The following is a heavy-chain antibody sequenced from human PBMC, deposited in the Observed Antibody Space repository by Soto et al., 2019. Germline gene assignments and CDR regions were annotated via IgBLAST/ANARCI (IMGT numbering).Heavy chain of an antibody. D-gene: IGHD2-2*01. CDR1: GFTFSSSW. Sequence: GGSLRLSCAASGFTFSSSWMHWVRQAPGKGLVWVSRVSGDGSSTNYADSVKGRFTISRDNAKNTLYLQMNSLRAEDAAVYYGAKIVVPAANAIDYWGQGTLVTVSS. CDR3: AKIVVPAANAIDY. CDR2: VSGDGSST. J-gene: IGHJ4*02. V-gene: IGHV3-74*01.